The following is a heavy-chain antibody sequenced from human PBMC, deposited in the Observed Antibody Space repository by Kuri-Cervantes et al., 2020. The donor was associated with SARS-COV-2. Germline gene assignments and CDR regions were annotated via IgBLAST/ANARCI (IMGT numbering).Heavy chain of an antibody. CDR3: ARTVTTTPDY. CDR1: GGSISSSSYY. V-gene: IGHV4-39*06. D-gene: IGHD4-17*01. CDR2: IYHSGST. Sequence: AETLTLTCTVSGGSISSSSYYWGWIRQPPGKGLEWIGSIYHSGSTYYNPSLKSRVTVSVDTSKNQFPLKLSSVTAADTAVYYCARTVTTTPDYWGQGTLVTVSS. J-gene: IGHJ4*02.